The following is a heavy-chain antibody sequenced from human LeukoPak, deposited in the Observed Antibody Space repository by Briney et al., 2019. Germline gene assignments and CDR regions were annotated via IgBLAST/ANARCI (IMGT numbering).Heavy chain of an antibody. J-gene: IGHJ4*02. D-gene: IGHD3-10*01. Sequence: GGSLRLSCAVSGFTFSSYAMSWVRQAPGKGLEWVAAISGSGGGTDYADSVKGRFTISRDNSRNTLYLHMNSLRPEDTAVYYCAKENTGDFDYWGQGTLVTVSS. V-gene: IGHV3-23*01. CDR3: AKENTGDFDY. CDR1: GFTFSSYA. CDR2: ISGSGGGT.